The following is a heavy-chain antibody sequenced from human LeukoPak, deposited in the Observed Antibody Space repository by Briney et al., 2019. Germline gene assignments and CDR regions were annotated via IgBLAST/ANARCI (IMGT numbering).Heavy chain of an antibody. V-gene: IGHV1-46*01. D-gene: IGHD2-15*01. CDR1: GYTFTNNW. J-gene: IGHJ5*02. CDR2: ISPTGGST. CDR3: AKNIPVREAAWWFSP. Sequence: ASVKVSCKAFGYTFTNNWMHWVRQAPGQGPEWMGLISPTGGSTAYAQKFQGRVTLTRDMSTSTDYLELSSLRSEDTAVYYCAKNIPVREAAWWFSPWAQGTLVTVSS.